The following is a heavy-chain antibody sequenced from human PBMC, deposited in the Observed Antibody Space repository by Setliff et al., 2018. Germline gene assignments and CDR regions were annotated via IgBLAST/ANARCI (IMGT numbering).Heavy chain of an antibody. D-gene: IGHD3-3*01. CDR3: ARDGDTIFGVVIPYYYYYYMDV. Sequence: ASVKVSCKASGYTFTSYDINWVRQATGQGLEWMGWMNPNSGNTGYAQKFQGRVTITRDTSASTAYMELSSLRSEDTAVYYCARDGDTIFGVVIPYYYYYYMDVWGKGTTVTVSS. V-gene: IGHV1-8*03. CDR1: GYTFTSYD. CDR2: MNPNSGNT. J-gene: IGHJ6*03.